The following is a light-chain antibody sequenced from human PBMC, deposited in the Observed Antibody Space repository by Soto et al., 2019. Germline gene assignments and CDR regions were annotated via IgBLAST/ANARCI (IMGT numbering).Light chain of an antibody. V-gene: IGKV1-39*01. Sequence: DIQTTQSPSSLSASVGDRVTITCRTGQTISNYLNWYQKRPGKAPRLLIYAASSLQSGVPSRFSGNYSGADFTLTISSLQPDDFVTYYCQQTYTIPWTFGQGTKVEIK. CDR2: AAS. CDR3: QQTYTIPWT. CDR1: QTISNY. J-gene: IGKJ1*01.